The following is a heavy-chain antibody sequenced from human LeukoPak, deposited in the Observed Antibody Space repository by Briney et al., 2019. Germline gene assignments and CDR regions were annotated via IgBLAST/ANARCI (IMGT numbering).Heavy chain of an antibody. Sequence: ASVKVSCKASGYTFTSYYMHWVRQAPGQGLEWMGIINPSGGSTSYAQKFQGRVTMTRDTSTSTVYMELSSLRSEDTAVYYCARDSSLYGSGSYYLGYWGQGTLVTVSS. CDR1: GYTFTSYY. D-gene: IGHD3-10*01. CDR3: ARDSSLYGSGSYYLGY. CDR2: INPSGGST. J-gene: IGHJ4*02. V-gene: IGHV1-46*01.